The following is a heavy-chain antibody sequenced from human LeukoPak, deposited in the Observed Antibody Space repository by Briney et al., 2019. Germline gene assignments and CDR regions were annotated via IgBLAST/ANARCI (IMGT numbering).Heavy chain of an antibody. CDR3: ARVTQGGN. V-gene: IGHV1-69*13. Sequence: EASVKVSCKASGGTFSSYAISWVRQAPGQGLEWMGGITPIFGTANYAQKFQGRVTITADESTSTAYMELSSLRSEDTAVYYCARVTQGGNWGQGTLVTVSS. CDR2: ITPIFGTA. CDR1: GGTFSSYA. J-gene: IGHJ4*02. D-gene: IGHD3-16*01.